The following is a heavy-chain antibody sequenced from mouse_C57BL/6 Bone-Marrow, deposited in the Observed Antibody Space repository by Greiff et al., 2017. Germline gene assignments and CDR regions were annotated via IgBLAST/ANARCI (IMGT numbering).Heavy chain of an antibody. CDR2: IYPGGGYT. Sequence: QVQLKESGAELVRPGTSVKMSCKASGYTFTNYWIGWAKQRPGHGLEWIGDIYPGGGYTNYNEKFKGKATLTADKSSSTAYMQFSSLTSEDSAIYYCARWLPSYFDVWGTGTTVTVAS. D-gene: IGHD1-2*01. J-gene: IGHJ1*03. CDR1: GYTFTNYW. CDR3: ARWLPSYFDV. V-gene: IGHV1-63*01.